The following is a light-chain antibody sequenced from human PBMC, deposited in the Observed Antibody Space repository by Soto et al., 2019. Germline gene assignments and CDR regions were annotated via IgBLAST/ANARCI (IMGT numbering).Light chain of an antibody. V-gene: IGLV1-40*01. CDR2: GNS. CDR1: SSNIGAGYD. Sequence: QSVLTQPPSVSGAPGQRVTISCTGSSSNIGAGYDVHWYQHLPGTAPKLLISGNSDRPSGVPDRFSGSKSGTSASLAITGLQAEDEADYYCQSYDSSLNGVVFGGGTKLTVL. CDR3: QSYDSSLNGVV. J-gene: IGLJ2*01.